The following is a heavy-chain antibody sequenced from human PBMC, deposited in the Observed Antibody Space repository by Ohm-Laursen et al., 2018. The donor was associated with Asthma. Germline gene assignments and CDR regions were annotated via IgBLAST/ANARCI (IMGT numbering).Heavy chain of an antibody. CDR2: IDGSGGRT. D-gene: IGHD5-24*01. CDR1: GFTFNKHH. V-gene: IGHV3-23*01. J-gene: IGHJ4*02. CDR3: ARVLWDGYNSFDY. Sequence: SLRLSCTATGFTFNKHHMTWVRQAPGKGLEWVSAIDGSGGRTYYADSVKGRFTISRDNPRNTLNLQMNSLRAEDTAVYYCARVLWDGYNSFDYWGQGTLVTVSS.